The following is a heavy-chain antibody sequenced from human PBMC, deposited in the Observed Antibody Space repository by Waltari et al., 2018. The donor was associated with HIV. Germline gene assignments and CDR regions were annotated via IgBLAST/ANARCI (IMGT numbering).Heavy chain of an antibody. D-gene: IGHD3-10*01. J-gene: IGHJ4*02. CDR2: VIPRLDKA. CDR1: GGNSMSYI. CDR3: ASARETMGVDFGF. V-gene: IGHV1-69*02. Sequence: QAPLVQSGAEVQKPGASLKVSCKASGGNSMSYIINWVRQAPGQGLAGVGRVIPRLDKADYAEKMQGRVTITADKATTTADMELRRRRLEDTGVYFCASARETMGVDFGFWGQGTLVTFSS.